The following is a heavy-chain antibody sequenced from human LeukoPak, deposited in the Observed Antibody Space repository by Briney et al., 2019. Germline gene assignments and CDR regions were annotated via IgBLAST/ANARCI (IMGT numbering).Heavy chain of an antibody. CDR1: GFTFSSYA. CDR2: ISYDGSNK. J-gene: IGHJ4*02. CDR3: ATGDIVATILPDY. Sequence: PGGSLRLSCAASGFTFSSYAMSWVRQAPGKGLEWVAVISYDGSNKYYADSVKGRFTISRDNSKNTLYLQMNSLRAEDTAVYYCATGDIVATILPDYWGQGTLVTVSS. V-gene: IGHV3-30*04. D-gene: IGHD5-12*01.